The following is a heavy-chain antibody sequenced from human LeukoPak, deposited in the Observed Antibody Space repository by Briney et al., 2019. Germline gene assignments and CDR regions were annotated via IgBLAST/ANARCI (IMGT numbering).Heavy chain of an antibody. D-gene: IGHD6-19*01. CDR2: ISYDGSNK. CDR3: AREWLVLHHYSFDC. CDR1: GFTFSNAW. V-gene: IGHV3-30-3*01. Sequence: GGSLRLSCAASGFTFSNAWMNWVRQAPGKGLEWVAVISYDGSNKYYADSVKGRFTISRDNSKNTLYLQMNSLRAEDTAVYYCAREWLVLHHYSFDCWGQGTLVTVSS. J-gene: IGHJ4*02.